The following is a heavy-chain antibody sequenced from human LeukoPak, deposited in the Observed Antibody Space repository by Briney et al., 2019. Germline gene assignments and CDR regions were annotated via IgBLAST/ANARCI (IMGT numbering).Heavy chain of an antibody. V-gene: IGHV3-9*02. J-gene: IGHJ4*02. CDR2: ISWNSGSI. CDR3: AKGAARLSLFTSFDC. Sequence: GGSLRLSCAASGFTSDDYAMHWVRQAPGKGLEWVSGISWNSGSIGYADSAKGRFTISRDNAKNSLYLQMNSLRPEDMALYYCAKGAARLSLFTSFDCWGQGTLVTVSS. CDR1: GFTSDDYA. D-gene: IGHD3-16*01.